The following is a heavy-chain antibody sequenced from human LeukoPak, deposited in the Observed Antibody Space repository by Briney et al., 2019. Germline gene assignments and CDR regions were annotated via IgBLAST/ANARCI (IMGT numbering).Heavy chain of an antibody. J-gene: IGHJ4*02. CDR2: ISGSGGST. V-gene: IGHV3-23*01. Sequence: GGSLRLSCAASGFTFSSYAMSWVRQAPGKGLEWVSAISGSGGSTYYADSVKGRFTISRDNSKNTLYLQMNSLRAEDTAVYYCAKDQGLWFGESHYFDYWGQGTLVTVSS. CDR3: AKDQGLWFGESHYFDY. D-gene: IGHD3-10*01. CDR1: GFTFSSYA.